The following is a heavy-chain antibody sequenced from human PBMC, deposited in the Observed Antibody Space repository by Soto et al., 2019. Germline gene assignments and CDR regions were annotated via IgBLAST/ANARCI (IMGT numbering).Heavy chain of an antibody. CDR1: GFTFSSYE. CDR3: ARAKKYYYDSSGGWFDP. CDR2: ISSSGSTI. D-gene: IGHD3-22*01. V-gene: IGHV3-48*03. Sequence: GGSRRLSCAASGFTFSSYEMNWVGQAPGKGLEWVSYISSSGSTIYYADSVKGRFTISRDNAKNSLYLQMNSLRAEDTAVYYCARAKKYYYDSSGGWFDPWGQGTLVTVSS. J-gene: IGHJ5*02.